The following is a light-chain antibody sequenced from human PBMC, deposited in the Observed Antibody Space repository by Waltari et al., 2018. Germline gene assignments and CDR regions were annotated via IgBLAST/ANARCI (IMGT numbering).Light chain of an antibody. CDR1: QDINRE. V-gene: IGKV1-27*01. CDR2: AAS. J-gene: IGKJ2*03. Sequence: DIQMTQSPSSLSASVGDRVTVTCRASQDINRELSWYQQKPGKAPTLLLYAASSLQTGVSSRVSGSGSGTDFTLTISSLQPEDVATYYCQHDYTTPYSFGQGTKVEIK. CDR3: QHDYTTPYS.